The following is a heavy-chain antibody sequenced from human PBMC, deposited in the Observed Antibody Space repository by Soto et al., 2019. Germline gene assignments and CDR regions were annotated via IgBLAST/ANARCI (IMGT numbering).Heavy chain of an antibody. J-gene: IGHJ5*02. Sequence: GSLRPSGTASGSNFSNHWMHWVRQRPAEGLVWVSRITSDGKSKAYAESVKVRFAISRDNAKNTLYLQMNGLTAEDTAVYYCARESGDWPLNWFDPWGQGTLVTVYS. V-gene: IGHV3-74*01. CDR3: ARESGDWPLNWFDP. CDR1: GSNFSNHW. CDR2: ITSDGKSK. D-gene: IGHD2-21*02.